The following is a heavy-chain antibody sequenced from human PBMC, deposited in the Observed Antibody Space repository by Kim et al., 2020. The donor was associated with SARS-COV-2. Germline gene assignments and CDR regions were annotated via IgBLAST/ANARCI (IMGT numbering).Heavy chain of an antibody. D-gene: IGHD2-2*01. CDR1: GGSFSGYY. Sequence: SETLSLTCAVYGGSFSGYYWSWIRQPPGKGLEWIGEINHSGSTNYNPSLKSRVTISVDTSKNQFSLKLSSVTAADTAVYYCARASDGGVVVPAANDYWGQGTLVTVSS. CDR2: INHSGST. J-gene: IGHJ4*02. V-gene: IGHV4-34*01. CDR3: ARASDGGVVVPAANDY.